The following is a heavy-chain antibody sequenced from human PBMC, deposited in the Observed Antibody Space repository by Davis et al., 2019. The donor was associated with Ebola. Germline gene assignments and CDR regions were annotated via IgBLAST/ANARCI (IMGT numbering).Heavy chain of an antibody. J-gene: IGHJ4*02. CDR3: ARAPLGSYFDFDY. CDR2: INSDGSST. V-gene: IGHV3-74*01. CDR1: GFTFSNYG. D-gene: IGHD1-26*01. Sequence: HTGGSLRLSCAASGFTFSNYGMHWVRQAPGKGLVWVSRINSDGSSTSYADSVKGRFTISRDNAKNTLYLQMNSLRAEDTAVYYCARAPLGSYFDFDYWGQGTLVTVSS.